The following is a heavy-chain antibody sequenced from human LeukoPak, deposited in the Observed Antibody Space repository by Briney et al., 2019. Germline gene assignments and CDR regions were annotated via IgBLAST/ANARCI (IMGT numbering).Heavy chain of an antibody. D-gene: IGHD1-26*01. CDR2: ISAYNSNK. Sequence: ASVKVSCKASGYTFTSYGIRWVRQAPGQGLKWVAWISAYNSNKNSAEKFQGRVTMTIDTSTSTAYMELRSLKSDDTAVYYCVRHIKPAGPWDGMDVWGQGTTVIVSS. CDR3: VRHIKPAGPWDGMDV. CDR1: GYTFTSYG. J-gene: IGHJ6*02. V-gene: IGHV1-18*04.